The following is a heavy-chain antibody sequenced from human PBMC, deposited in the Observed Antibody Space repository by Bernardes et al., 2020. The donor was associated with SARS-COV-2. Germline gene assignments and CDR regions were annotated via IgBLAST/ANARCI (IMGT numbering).Heavy chain of an antibody. J-gene: IGHJ6*02. CDR3: ARDYRYGSSPTYYYGMDV. Sequence: SETLSLTCAVSGYAINGDFYWAWIRQAPGKGLEWIASVFYRGNPFYNPSLKSRVAISTDTSKNQFSLKLSSVTAADTAVYYCARDYRYGSSPTYYYGMDVWGQGTTVTVSS. CDR2: VFYRGNP. CDR1: GYAINGDFY. V-gene: IGHV4-38-2*02. D-gene: IGHD5-18*01.